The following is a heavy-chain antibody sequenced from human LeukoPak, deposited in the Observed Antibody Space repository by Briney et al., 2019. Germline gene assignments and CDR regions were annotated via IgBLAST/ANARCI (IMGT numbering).Heavy chain of an antibody. D-gene: IGHD3-22*01. Sequence: SETLSLTCAVSGGSISSGGYSWSWIRQPPGKGLEWIGYIYHSGSTYYNPSLKSRVTISVDRSKNQFSLKLSSVTAADTAVYYCARSTAPYYYDSSGYYTQYYYYGMDVWGQGTTATVSS. CDR3: ARSTAPYYYDSSGYYTQYYYYGMDV. CDR1: GGSISSGGYS. CDR2: IYHSGST. J-gene: IGHJ6*02. V-gene: IGHV4-30-2*01.